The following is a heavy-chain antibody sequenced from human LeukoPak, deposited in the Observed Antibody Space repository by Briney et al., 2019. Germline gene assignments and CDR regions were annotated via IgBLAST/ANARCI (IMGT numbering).Heavy chain of an antibody. Sequence: EASVKVSCKASGYTFTSYDINWVRQAPGQGLEWMGWMNPNSGNTGYAQKFQGRVTMTRNTSISTAYMELSSLRSEDTAVYYCARGSRIWYYMDVWGKGTTVTVSS. CDR1: GYTFTSYD. CDR2: MNPNSGNT. CDR3: ARGSRIWYYMDV. V-gene: IGHV1-8*01. J-gene: IGHJ6*03.